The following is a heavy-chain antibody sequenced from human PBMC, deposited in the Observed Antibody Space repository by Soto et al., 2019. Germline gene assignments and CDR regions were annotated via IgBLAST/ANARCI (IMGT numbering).Heavy chain of an antibody. CDR2: INPNSGGT. CDR3: ARWARSTSLMRTYYFDY. J-gene: IGHJ4*02. V-gene: IGHV1-2*02. CDR1: GYTFTGYY. Sequence: ASVKVSCKASGYTFTGYYMHWVRQAPGQGLEWMGWINPNSGGTNYAQKFQGRVTMTRDTSISTAYMELSRLRSDDTAVYYCARWARSTSLMRTYYFDYWGQGTLVTVSS. D-gene: IGHD2-2*01.